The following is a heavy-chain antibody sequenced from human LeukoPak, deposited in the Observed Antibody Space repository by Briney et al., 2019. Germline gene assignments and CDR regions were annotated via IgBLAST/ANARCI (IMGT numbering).Heavy chain of an antibody. V-gene: IGHV1-69*04. CDR2: IIPILGIA. J-gene: IGHJ6*03. CDR1: GGTFSSYA. Sequence: ASVKVSCKASGGTFSSYAISWVRQAPGQGLEWMGRIIPILGIANYAQKFQGRVTITRNTSISTAYMELSSLRSEDTAVYYCARGVYYYYYMDVWGKGTTVTVSS. CDR3: ARGVYYYYYMDV.